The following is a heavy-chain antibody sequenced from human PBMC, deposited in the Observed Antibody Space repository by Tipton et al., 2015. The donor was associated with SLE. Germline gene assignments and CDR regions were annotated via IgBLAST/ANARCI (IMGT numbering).Heavy chain of an antibody. D-gene: IGHD1-26*01. CDR3: ARDWWEINAFDI. V-gene: IGHV4-39*07. CDR1: GGSISSSRYY. CDR2: IYYSGST. Sequence: TLSLTCTVSGGSISSSRYYWGWIRQPPGKGLEWIGSIYYSGSTYYNPSLKSRVTLSVDTSKNQFSLKLSSVTAADTAVYYCARDWWEINAFDIWGQGTMVTVSS. J-gene: IGHJ3*02.